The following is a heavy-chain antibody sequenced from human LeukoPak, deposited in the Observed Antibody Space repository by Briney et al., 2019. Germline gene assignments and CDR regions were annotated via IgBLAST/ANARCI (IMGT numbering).Heavy chain of an antibody. CDR2: IYYSGST. CDR1: GGSISSYY. D-gene: IGHD3-10*01. V-gene: IGHV4-59*01. J-gene: IGHJ4*02. CDR3: VRDRDAYLDY. Sequence: SETLSLTCTVSGGSISSYYWSWIRQPPGKGLEWIGYIYYSGSTNYNPSLKSRVTISVDTSKNQFSLKLSSVTAADTAVYYCVRDRDAYLDYWGQGTLVTVSS.